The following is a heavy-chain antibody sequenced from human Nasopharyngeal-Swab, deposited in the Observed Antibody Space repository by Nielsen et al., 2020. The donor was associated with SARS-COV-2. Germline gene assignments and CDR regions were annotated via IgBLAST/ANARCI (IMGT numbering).Heavy chain of an antibody. Sequence: GREVPGKGLEWVSSISSSSSYIYHADSVKGRFTISRDSDKNSLYLQMNSMRAEDTAVYYCAGRNGQMDYWGQGTLVTVSS. J-gene: IGHJ4*02. CDR3: AGRNGQMDY. D-gene: IGHD1-26*01. CDR2: ISSSSSYI. V-gene: IGHV3-21*01.